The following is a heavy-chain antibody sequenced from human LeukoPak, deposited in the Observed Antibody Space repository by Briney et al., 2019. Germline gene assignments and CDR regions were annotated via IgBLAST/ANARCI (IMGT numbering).Heavy chain of an antibody. CDR3: TTGRFDP. CDR2: ISYDGSNK. CDR1: GFTFSSYG. J-gene: IGHJ5*02. V-gene: IGHV3-30*03. Sequence: GGSLRLSCAASGFTFSSYGMHWVRQAPGKGLEWVAVISYDGSNKYYADSVKGRFTISRDNSKNTLYLQMNSLRAEDTAVYYCTTGRFDPWGQGTLVTVSS.